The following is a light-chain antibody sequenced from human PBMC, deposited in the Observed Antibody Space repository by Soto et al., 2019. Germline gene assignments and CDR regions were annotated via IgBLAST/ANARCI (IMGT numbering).Light chain of an antibody. V-gene: IGKV1-6*01. CDR1: QDIRHD. J-gene: IGKJ1*01. CDR3: LQDYNYPWT. CDR2: AGY. Sequence: AIQMTQSPSSLSASVGDRVTITCRASQDIRHDLGWYQQKPGKAPNLLIYAGYTLQSGVPSRFSGSGSGRDFTLTISSLQPEDFATYYCLQDYNYPWTFGQGTKVEVK.